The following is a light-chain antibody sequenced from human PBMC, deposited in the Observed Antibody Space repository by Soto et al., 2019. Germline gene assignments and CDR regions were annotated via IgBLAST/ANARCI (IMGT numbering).Light chain of an antibody. Sequence: QSALTQPASVSGSPGQSITISCTGTSSDVGGYNYVSWHQQHPGKAPKFMIYEVSNRPSGVSNRFSGSKSGNTASLTISGLQAEDEADYYCSSYTSSSTLVVFGGGTKLTVL. CDR1: SSDVGGYNY. CDR3: SSYTSSSTLVV. V-gene: IGLV2-14*01. J-gene: IGLJ2*01. CDR2: EVS.